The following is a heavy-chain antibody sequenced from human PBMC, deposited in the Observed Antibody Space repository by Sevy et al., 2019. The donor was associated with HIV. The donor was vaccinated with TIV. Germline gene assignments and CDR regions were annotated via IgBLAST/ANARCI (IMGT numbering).Heavy chain of an antibody. V-gene: IGHV3-9*01. CDR1: GFTFDDYA. Sequence: GGSLRLSCVASGFTFDDYAMHWVRQAPGKGPEWVSCSSWNSGSIGYAESVKGRFTISRDNAKNSLYLQMNSPRVEDTVLYYCAKGIGYSNGWYSWFDSWGQGTLVTVSS. CDR3: AKGIGYSNGWYSWFDS. D-gene: IGHD6-19*01. CDR2: SSWNSGSI. J-gene: IGHJ5*01.